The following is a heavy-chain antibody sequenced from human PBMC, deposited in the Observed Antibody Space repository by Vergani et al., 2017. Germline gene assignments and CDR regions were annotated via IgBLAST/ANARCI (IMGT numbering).Heavy chain of an antibody. D-gene: IGHD2-2*01. J-gene: IGHJ3*01. CDR3: AKVGGSTSCPYWGGAFDV. V-gene: IGHV3-23*01. Sequence: QLLESGGGLIQPGGSLRLSCAASGFTFNSYAMTWVRQAPGKGLEWVSGINNNGGSTYYADSVKGRFTISRDNSKNTLYLQMTDLRAEDTATYYCAKVGGSTSCPYWGGAFDVWGHGTMVTVSS. CDR1: GFTFNSYA. CDR2: INNNGGST.